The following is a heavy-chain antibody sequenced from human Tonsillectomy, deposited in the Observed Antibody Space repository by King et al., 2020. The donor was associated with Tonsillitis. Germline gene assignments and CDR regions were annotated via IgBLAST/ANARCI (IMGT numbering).Heavy chain of an antibody. V-gene: IGHV1-18*01. CDR1: GYTFTSYG. J-gene: IGHJ6*02. D-gene: IGHD3-10*01. CDR2: ISAYNGNT. Sequence: QLVQSGAEVKKPGASVKVSCKASGYTFTSYGISWVRQAPGQGLEWMGWISAYNGNTNYAQKLQGRVTMTTNTSTSTAYMELRSLRSDDTAIYYCARVWVXVIXXKASYGMDVWGQGTXVTXSS. CDR3: ARVWVXVIXXKASYGMDV.